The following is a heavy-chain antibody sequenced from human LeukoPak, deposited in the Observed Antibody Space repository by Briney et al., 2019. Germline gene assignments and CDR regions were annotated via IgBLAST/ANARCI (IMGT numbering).Heavy chain of an antibody. CDR1: GDSFSSNSAA. J-gene: IGHJ4*02. V-gene: IGHV6-1*01. CDR3: AREVSGSYSRAYYFDY. CDR2: TYYRSKWYN. Sequence: QTLSLTCAISGDSFSSNSAAWNWIRQSPSRGLEWLGRTYYRSKWYNDYAVSVKSRITINPDTSKNQFSLQLNSVTPEDTAVYYCAREVSGSYSRAYYFDYWGQGTLVTVSS. D-gene: IGHD1-26*01.